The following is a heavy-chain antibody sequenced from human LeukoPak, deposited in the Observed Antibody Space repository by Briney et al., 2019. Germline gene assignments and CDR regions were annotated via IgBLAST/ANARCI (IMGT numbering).Heavy chain of an antibody. Sequence: GGSLRLSSTASEFTFSSYNMHWVRQAPGKGLEWVSSISFSSRYIYYADSVKGRFTISRDNAKNSLFLQMNSLKTEDTAVYYCTRVSRSGSYSDFWGQGTLVTVSS. CDR3: TRVSRSGSYSDF. D-gene: IGHD3-10*01. CDR2: ISFSSRYI. J-gene: IGHJ4*02. CDR1: EFTFSSYN. V-gene: IGHV3-21*03.